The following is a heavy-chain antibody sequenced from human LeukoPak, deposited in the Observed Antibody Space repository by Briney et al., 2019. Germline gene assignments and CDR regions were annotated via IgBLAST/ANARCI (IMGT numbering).Heavy chain of an antibody. V-gene: IGHV1-69*05. CDR1: GGTFSSYA. Sequence: SVKVSCKASGGTFSSYAISWVRQAPGQGLEWMGGIIPIFGTANYAQKFQGRVTITTDESTSTAYVELSSLRSEDTAVYYCARRPAVYSSSWYTGAFDIWGQGTMVTVSS. CDR3: ARRPAVYSSSWYTGAFDI. CDR2: IIPIFGTA. D-gene: IGHD6-13*01. J-gene: IGHJ3*02.